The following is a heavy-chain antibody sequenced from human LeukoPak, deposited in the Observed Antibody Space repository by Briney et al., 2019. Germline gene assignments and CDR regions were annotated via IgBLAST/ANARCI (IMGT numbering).Heavy chain of an antibody. CDR2: ISSGSTYI. CDR3: ARVSLVSKGYFDY. Sequence: PGGSLRLSCAASGFTFSTYSMNWVRQAPGKGLEWVSAISSGSTYIYYADSVKGRFTISRDNAKDLPYLQMNSLRAEDTAVYYCARVSLVSKGYFDYWGQGTLVTVSS. CDR1: GFTFSTYS. J-gene: IGHJ4*02. D-gene: IGHD6-13*01. V-gene: IGHV3-21*01.